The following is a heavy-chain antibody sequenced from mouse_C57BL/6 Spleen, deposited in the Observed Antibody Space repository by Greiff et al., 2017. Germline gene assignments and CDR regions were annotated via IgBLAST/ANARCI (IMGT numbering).Heavy chain of an antibody. V-gene: IGHV5-6*01. CDR2: ISSGGSYT. CDR3: ARRDGSGYYFDY. J-gene: IGHJ2*01. CDR1: GFTFSSYG. D-gene: IGHD1-1*01. Sequence: EVQRVESGGDLVKPGGSLKLSCAASGFTFSSYGMSWVRQTPDKRLEWVATISSGGSYTYYPDSVKGRFTISRDNAKNTLYLQMSSLKSEDTAMYYCARRDGSGYYFDYWGQGTTLTVSS.